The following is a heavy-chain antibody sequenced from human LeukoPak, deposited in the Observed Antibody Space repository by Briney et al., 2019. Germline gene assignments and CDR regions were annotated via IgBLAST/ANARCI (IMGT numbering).Heavy chain of an antibody. V-gene: IGHV3-48*04. CDR1: GFTFSDYS. CDR3: ARDHNYAFDD. CDR2: VGISSGNA. Sequence: GGSLRLSCAASGFTFSDYSMNWVRQAPGKGLEWISYVGISSGNAKYADSVKGRFTISGDSARNSLYLQMSSLRVEDTAVYYCARDHNYAFDDWGQGTLVTVSS. D-gene: IGHD1-1*01. J-gene: IGHJ4*02.